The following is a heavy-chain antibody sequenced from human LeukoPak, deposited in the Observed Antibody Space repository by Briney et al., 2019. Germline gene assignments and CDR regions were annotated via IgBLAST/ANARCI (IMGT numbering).Heavy chain of an antibody. Sequence: GASVKVSCKASGGTFSSYAINWVRQATGQGLEWMGWMNPNSGNTGYAQKFQGRVTMTRNTSISTAYMELSSLRSEDTAVYYCARADSASFAGDFWSGYYTVKFFTPPTHNWFDPWGQGTLVTVSS. V-gene: IGHV1-8*02. CDR2: MNPNSGNT. D-gene: IGHD3-3*01. CDR1: GGTFSSYA. J-gene: IGHJ5*02. CDR3: ARADSASFAGDFWSGYYTVKFFTPPTHNWFDP.